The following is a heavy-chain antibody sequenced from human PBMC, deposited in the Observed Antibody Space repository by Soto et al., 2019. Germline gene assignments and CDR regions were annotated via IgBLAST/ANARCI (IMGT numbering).Heavy chain of an antibody. D-gene: IGHD3-10*01. CDR2: IVPMFAAP. Sequence: QVLLVQSGAEVKKPGSSVRVSCKTSGGTFSSFAISWVRLAPGQGLEWMGVIVPMFAAPTYAQKFQGRVSITADESTRTAYMELSRLRSDDTAVYYCARDRVMRGNAYYHGMDVWGQGTTVTVSS. J-gene: IGHJ6*02. V-gene: IGHV1-69*12. CDR3: ARDRVMRGNAYYHGMDV. CDR1: GGTFSSFA.